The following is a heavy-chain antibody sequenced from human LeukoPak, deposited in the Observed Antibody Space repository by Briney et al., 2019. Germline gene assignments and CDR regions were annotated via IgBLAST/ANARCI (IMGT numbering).Heavy chain of an antibody. Sequence: PGGSLRLSCAASGFTFSSYGMHWVRQAPGKGLEWVAVISYDGSNKYYADSVKGRFTISRDNSKNTLYLQMNSLRAEDTAVYYCARGIGYSYGFYPWGQGTLVTVSS. CDR3: ARGIGYSYGFYP. V-gene: IGHV3-30*03. D-gene: IGHD5-18*01. CDR1: GFTFSSYG. CDR2: ISYDGSNK. J-gene: IGHJ5*02.